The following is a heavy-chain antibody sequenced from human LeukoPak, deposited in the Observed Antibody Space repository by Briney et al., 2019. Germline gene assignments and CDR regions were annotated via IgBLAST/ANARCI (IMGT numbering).Heavy chain of an antibody. J-gene: IGHJ3*02. V-gene: IGHV3-33*01. CDR3: AREVYDSSGHDYYRPAFDI. D-gene: IGHD3-22*01. CDR1: GLTFSTYG. Sequence: GMSLRLPCAASGLTFSTYGMHWVRQAPGKGLEWVAVIYNDGNKKYDADSVKGRFTISRDNSKNTLYLQMNNLRVEDTALYYCAREVYDSSGHDYYRPAFDIWGPGTMVTVSS. CDR2: IYNDGNKK.